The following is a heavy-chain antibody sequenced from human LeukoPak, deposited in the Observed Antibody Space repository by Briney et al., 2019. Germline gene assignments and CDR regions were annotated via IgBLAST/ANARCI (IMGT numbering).Heavy chain of an antibody. D-gene: IGHD4-17*01. Sequence: GGSLRLSCAASGFTFSSYPMHWVRQAPGKGLVWVSRNNSDGSSTMYADSVKGRFTISRDNAKNTLYLQMNSLRAEDTAVYYCASYGASWDYWGQGTLVTVSS. CDR3: ASYGASWDY. V-gene: IGHV3-74*03. CDR2: NNSDGSST. J-gene: IGHJ4*02. CDR1: GFTFSSYP.